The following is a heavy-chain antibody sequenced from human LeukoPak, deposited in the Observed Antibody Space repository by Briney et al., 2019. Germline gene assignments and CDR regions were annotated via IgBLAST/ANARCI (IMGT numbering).Heavy chain of an antibody. D-gene: IGHD6-13*01. CDR1: GGSISSSSYY. Sequence: PSETLSLTCTVSGGSISSSSYYWGWIRQPPGKGLEWIGSIYYSGSTYYNPSLKSRVTISVDTSKNQFSLKLSSVTAADTAVYYCARGNGRLEEYSSSWPFDYWGQGTLVTVSS. V-gene: IGHV4-39*01. CDR3: ARGNGRLEEYSSSWPFDY. J-gene: IGHJ4*02. CDR2: IYYSGST.